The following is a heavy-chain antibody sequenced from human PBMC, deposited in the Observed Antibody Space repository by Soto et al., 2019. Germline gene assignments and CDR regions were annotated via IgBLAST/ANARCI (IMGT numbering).Heavy chain of an antibody. D-gene: IGHD7-27*01. CDR2: ISWNSGSI. V-gene: IGHV3-9*01. J-gene: IGHJ3*02. Sequence: EVQLVESGGGLVQPGRSLRLSCAASGFTFDDYAMHWVRQAPGKGLEWVSGISWNSGSIGYAHSVKGRFTISRDNAKNSLYLQMNSLRAEDTALYYCARANWGSRDAFDIWGQGTMVTVSS. CDR3: ARANWGSRDAFDI. CDR1: GFTFDDYA.